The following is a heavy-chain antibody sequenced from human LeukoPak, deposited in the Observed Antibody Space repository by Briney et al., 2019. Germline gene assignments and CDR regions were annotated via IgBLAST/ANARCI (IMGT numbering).Heavy chain of an antibody. V-gene: IGHV3-23*01. D-gene: IGHD6-13*01. J-gene: IGHJ5*01. Sequence: GGSLRLSCAASGFTFSSYAVSWVRQAPGKGLEWVSRISGSGAMTYYADSVKGRFTISRDNSKNTLFLQVNSLRAEDTAVYYCAKNGIAGLGDNWFDSWGHGTLVTVSS. CDR1: GFTFSSYA. CDR3: AKNGIAGLGDNWFDS. CDR2: ISGSGAMT.